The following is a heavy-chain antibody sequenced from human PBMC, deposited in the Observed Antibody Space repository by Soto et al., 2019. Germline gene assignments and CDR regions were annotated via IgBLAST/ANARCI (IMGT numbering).Heavy chain of an antibody. Sequence: SETLSLTCTVSGGSITIYNWNWLRQPPGKALEWIGYVYNSGSTNYNPSLKSRVTISVDTSKNQFSLKVNSVTAADTAVYYCARRAVVAVTGSLDNWLDPWGKGILVTVSS. CDR3: ARRAVVAVTGSLDNWLDP. CDR2: VYNSGST. CDR1: GGSITIYN. V-gene: IGHV4-59*01. J-gene: IGHJ5*02. D-gene: IGHD2-21*01.